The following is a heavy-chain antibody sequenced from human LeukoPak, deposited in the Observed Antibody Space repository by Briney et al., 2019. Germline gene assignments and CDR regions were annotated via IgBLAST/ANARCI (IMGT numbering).Heavy chain of an antibody. Sequence: PSETLSLTCTVSGGSISSYYWSWIRQPPGKGLEWIGYIYYSGSTNYNPSLKSRVTISVDTSKNQFSLKLSSVTAADTAVYYCARAKRIRGVHLLAGGLTWFDPWGQGTLVTVSS. D-gene: IGHD3-10*01. CDR3: ARAKRIRGVHLLAGGLTWFDP. CDR2: IYYSGST. CDR1: GGSISSYY. V-gene: IGHV4-59*01. J-gene: IGHJ5*02.